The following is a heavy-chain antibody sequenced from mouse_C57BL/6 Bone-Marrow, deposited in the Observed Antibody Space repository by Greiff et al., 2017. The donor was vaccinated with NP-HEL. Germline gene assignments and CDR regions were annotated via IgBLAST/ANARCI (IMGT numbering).Heavy chain of an antibody. V-gene: IGHV5-6*01. Sequence: EVQLVESGGDLVKPGGSLKLSCAASGFTFSSYGMSWVGQTPDKRLEWVATISSGGSYTYYPDSVKGRFTISRDNAKNTLYLQMSSLKSEDTAMYYCARHYYGSPFAYWGQGTLVTVSA. CDR2: ISSGGSYT. D-gene: IGHD1-1*01. J-gene: IGHJ3*01. CDR3: ARHYYGSPFAY. CDR1: GFTFSSYG.